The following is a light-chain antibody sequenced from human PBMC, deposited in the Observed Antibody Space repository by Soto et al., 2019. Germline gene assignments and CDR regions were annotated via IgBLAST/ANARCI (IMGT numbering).Light chain of an antibody. J-gene: IGKJ1*01. CDR3: QQYNNWPRT. CDR1: QSVSIN. Sequence: EIVMTQSPAALSVSPGERATLSCRASQSVSINLAWYQQKPGQAPRLLIYGASTRATGIPARFSGSGSVTEFTLTISSLQSEDFAVYYWQQYNNWPRTFGQGTKVEIK. CDR2: GAS. V-gene: IGKV3-15*01.